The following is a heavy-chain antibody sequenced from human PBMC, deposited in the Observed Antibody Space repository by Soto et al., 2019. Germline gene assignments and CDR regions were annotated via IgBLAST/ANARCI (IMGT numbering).Heavy chain of an antibody. D-gene: IGHD3-22*01. CDR1: GGSIDSDGHY. Sequence: SETLSLTCTVSGGSIDSDGHYWGWIRQPPGKGLEWIGSIYHSGSTHYNPSLKSRVTISVDTSKNQFSLTLTSVTAADTAVYFCARSRYYYYDRSGYPGFSDYWGQGTLVTVSS. CDR3: ARSRYYYYDRSGYPGFSDY. J-gene: IGHJ4*02. CDR2: IYHSGST. V-gene: IGHV4-39*01.